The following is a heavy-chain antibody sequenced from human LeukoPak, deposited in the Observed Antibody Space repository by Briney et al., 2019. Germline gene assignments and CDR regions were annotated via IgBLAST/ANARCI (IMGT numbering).Heavy chain of an antibody. Sequence: PGGSLRLSCVGSGLTSIAYALTWARQAPGKGLEWVSGISGGGVTTYYADSVKGWFTISRDNSKNTLYLQMNSLRADDTAIYYCARNQQLGGHSYYYYGMDVWGQGTTVTVSS. CDR2: ISGGGVTT. CDR1: GLTSIAYA. J-gene: IGHJ6*02. V-gene: IGHV3-23*01. D-gene: IGHD3-16*01. CDR3: ARNQQLGGHSYYYYGMDV.